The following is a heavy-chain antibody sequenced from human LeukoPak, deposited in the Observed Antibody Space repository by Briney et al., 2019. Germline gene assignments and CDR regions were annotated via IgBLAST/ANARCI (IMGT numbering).Heavy chain of an antibody. D-gene: IGHD4-11*01. CDR3: GGGLKVTTVY. V-gene: IGHV4-30-2*01. CDR1: GGSISSGGYY. CDR2: IYHSGST. Sequence: SQTLSLTCTVSGGSISSGGYYWSWIRQPPGKGLEWIGYIYHSGSTYYNPSLKSRVTISVDGSKNQFSLKLSSVTAADTAVYYCGGGLKVTTVYWGQGTLVTVSS. J-gene: IGHJ4*02.